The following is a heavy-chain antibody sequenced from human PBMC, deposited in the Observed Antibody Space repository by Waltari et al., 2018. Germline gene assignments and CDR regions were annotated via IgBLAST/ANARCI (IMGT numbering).Heavy chain of an antibody. CDR2: IIPILGIS. J-gene: IGHJ6*03. V-gene: IGHV1-69*10. Sequence: QVQLVQSGAEVKKPGSSVKVSCPAPGDTFNTYGISWVRQAPGQGLEWMGGIIPILGISNYAQHFQGRVAVTADKSTSTVHMELSRLTSDDTGVYYCARGPITVSSYYYYMDVWGEGTTVTVSS. CDR3: ARGPITVSSYYYYMDV. CDR1: GDTFNTYG. D-gene: IGHD1-20*01.